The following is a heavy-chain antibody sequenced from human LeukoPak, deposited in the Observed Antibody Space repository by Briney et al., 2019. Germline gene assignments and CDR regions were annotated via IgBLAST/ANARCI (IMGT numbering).Heavy chain of an antibody. CDR2: INPDGSRK. Sequence: GGSLRLSCAASGFTFSSHWMNWGRQAPGKGLEWVANINPDGSRKLNVDSVKDRFTISRDNAQSSLFLQMNSLRAEDTAVYYCAGWGSCSGVICNVWGQGTLVTVSA. J-gene: IGHJ4*02. CDR1: GFTFSSHW. CDR3: AGWGSCSGVICNV. D-gene: IGHD2-15*01. V-gene: IGHV3-7*02.